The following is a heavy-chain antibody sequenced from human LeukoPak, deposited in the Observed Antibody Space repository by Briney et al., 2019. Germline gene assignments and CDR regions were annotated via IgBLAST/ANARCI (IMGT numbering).Heavy chain of an antibody. CDR1: GYSISSGYY. J-gene: IGHJ3*02. Sequence: SETLSLTCTVSGYSISSGYYWGWIRQPPGKGLEWIGSIYHSGSTYYNPSLKSRVTISVDTSKNQFSLKLSSVTAADTAVYYCAREHLRWHLQRDDAFDIWGQGTMVTVSS. D-gene: IGHD6-13*01. V-gene: IGHV4-38-2*02. CDR2: IYHSGST. CDR3: AREHLRWHLQRDDAFDI.